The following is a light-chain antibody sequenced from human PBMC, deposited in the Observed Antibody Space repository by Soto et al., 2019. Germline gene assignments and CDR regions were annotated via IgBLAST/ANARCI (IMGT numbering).Light chain of an antibody. CDR3: SSYTSSSTPVL. J-gene: IGLJ2*01. V-gene: IGLV2-14*01. Sequence: QSVLTQPASVSGSPGQSITISCTGTSSDVGGYNYVSWYQQHPCKAPKLMIYDVSNRPSGVSNRFSGSKSGNTASLTISGLQAEDEADYYCSSYTSSSTPVLFGGGTKGTVL. CDR2: DVS. CDR1: SSDVGGYNY.